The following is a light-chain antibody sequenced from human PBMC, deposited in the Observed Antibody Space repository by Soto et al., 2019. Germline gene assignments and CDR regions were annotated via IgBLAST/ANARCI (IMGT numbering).Light chain of an antibody. CDR1: QGIGNY. Sequence: EDVLTQSPAILSLSPGERATLSCRASQGIGNYLAWYQQKPGQAPRLLIYDASNRATGIPARFSGSGSDTDFTLTIDSLEPEDSACYYCQQRNFWPLTFGPGTRVEIK. CDR3: QQRNFWPLT. V-gene: IGKV3D-11*01. CDR2: DAS. J-gene: IGKJ3*01.